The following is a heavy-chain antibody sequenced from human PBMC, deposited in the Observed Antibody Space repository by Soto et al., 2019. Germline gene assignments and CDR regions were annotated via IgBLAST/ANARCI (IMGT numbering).Heavy chain of an antibody. CDR1: GFTFSSYW. CDR2: IKQDGSEK. D-gene: IGHD2-2*01. J-gene: IGHJ6*03. CDR3: ARAEHCSSTSCYAGNYYYYMDV. V-gene: IGHV3-7*01. Sequence: PGGSLRLSCAASGFTFSSYWMGWVRQAPGKELEWVANIKQDGSEKYYVDSVKGRFTISRDNAKNSLYLQMNSLRAEDTAVYYCARAEHCSSTSCYAGNYYYYMDVWGKGTTVTVSS.